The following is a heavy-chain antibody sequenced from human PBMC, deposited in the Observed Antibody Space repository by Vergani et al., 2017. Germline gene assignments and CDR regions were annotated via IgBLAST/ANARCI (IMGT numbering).Heavy chain of an antibody. CDR1: GFTVSSNY. Sequence: EVQLVESGGGLVQPGGSLRLSCAASGFTVSSNYMSWVRQAPGKGLEWVSVIYSGGSTYYADSVKGRFTISRDNSKNTLYLQMNSLRAEDTAVYYCATLPMVRGVSWSQMREIARDWGQGTLVTVSS. CDR2: IYSGGST. D-gene: IGHD3-10*01. V-gene: IGHV3-66*01. CDR3: ATLPMVRGVSWSQMREIARD. J-gene: IGHJ4*02.